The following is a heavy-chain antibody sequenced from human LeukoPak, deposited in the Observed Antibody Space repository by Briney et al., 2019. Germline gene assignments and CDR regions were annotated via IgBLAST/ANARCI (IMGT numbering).Heavy chain of an antibody. CDR3: AREVTMVRGLSWFDP. CDR1: GGSISSGSYY. J-gene: IGHJ5*02. D-gene: IGHD3-10*01. CDR2: IYYSGST. Sequence: PSQTLSLTCTVSGGSISSGSYYWSWIRQPAGKGLEWIGYIYYSGSTYYNPSLKSRVTISVDTSKNQFSLKLSSVTAADTAVYYCAREVTMVRGLSWFDPWGQGTLVTVSS. V-gene: IGHV4-31*03.